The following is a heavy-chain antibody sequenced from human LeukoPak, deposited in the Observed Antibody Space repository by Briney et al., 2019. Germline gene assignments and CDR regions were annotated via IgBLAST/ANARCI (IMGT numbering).Heavy chain of an antibody. CDR2: IYYSGST. J-gene: IGHJ3*02. Sequence: PSETLSLTCTVSGGSISSSSYYWGWIRQPPGKGLEWIGSIYYSGSTYYNPPLKSRVTISVDTSKNQFSLKLSSVTAADTAVYYCARSARLRHAFDIWGQGTMVTVSS. CDR1: GGSISSSSYY. V-gene: IGHV4-39*07. CDR3: ARSARLRHAFDI. D-gene: IGHD4-17*01.